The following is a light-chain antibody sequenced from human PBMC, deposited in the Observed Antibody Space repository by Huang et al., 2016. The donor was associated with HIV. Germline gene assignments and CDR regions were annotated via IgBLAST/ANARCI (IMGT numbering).Light chain of an antibody. V-gene: IGKV1-39*01. Sequence: DIQMTQSPSPLSASVGDRVTITCRASQTISTFFNWYQQKVGKAPKLLMYDASSLHSGVPSRFSGSGSGTDFTLTISSLQPEDFATYYWQQSYSAPYTFGQGTKLDI. J-gene: IGKJ2*01. CDR1: QTISTF. CDR3: QQSYSAPYT. CDR2: DAS.